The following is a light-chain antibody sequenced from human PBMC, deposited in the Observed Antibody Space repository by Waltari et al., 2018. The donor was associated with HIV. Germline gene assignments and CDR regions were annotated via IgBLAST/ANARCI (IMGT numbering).Light chain of an antibody. V-gene: IGLV3-10*01. CDR2: EYS. J-gene: IGLJ2*01. CDR1: ALPKRF. CDR3: YSIDGSGHYRV. Sequence: SYELTQPPSVSVSPGQTARITCSGDALPKRFAYWYQQRSGRAPVLVIYEYSTRPSGIPERFSATNSGTVATLTISGAQVDDEADYYCYSIDGSGHYRVFGGGTKLTVL.